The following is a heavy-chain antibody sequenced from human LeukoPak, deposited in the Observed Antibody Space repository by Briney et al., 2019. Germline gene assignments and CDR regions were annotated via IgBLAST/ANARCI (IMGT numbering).Heavy chain of an antibody. CDR3: ASPVFGGLATRGAFDY. D-gene: IGHD3-10*01. CDR2: IYSGGAT. J-gene: IGHJ4*02. V-gene: IGHV3-53*01. CDR1: GFTVSGNY. Sequence: QPGGSLRLSCAVSGFTVSGNYMSWVRQAPGKGLEWVSLIYSGGATYYADSVKGRFTISRDNSKNTLYLQMNSLRADDTAVYYCASPVFGGLATRGAFDYWGQGTLVTVSS.